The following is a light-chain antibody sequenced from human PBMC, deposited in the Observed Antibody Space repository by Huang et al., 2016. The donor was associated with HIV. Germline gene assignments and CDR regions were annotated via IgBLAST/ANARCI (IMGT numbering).Light chain of an antibody. J-gene: IGKJ1*01. CDR1: QTINNN. V-gene: IGKV3D-15*01. Sequence: EMVMTQSPGTLSVSPGESAVLSCRASQTINNNLAWYQQKHGQTPRLLIYGASARATGIPVRFRGSGSGTNFTLTISSLESEDVAVYYCQHYNTWPPWTFGQGTRVEVK. CDR3: QHYNTWPPWT. CDR2: GAS.